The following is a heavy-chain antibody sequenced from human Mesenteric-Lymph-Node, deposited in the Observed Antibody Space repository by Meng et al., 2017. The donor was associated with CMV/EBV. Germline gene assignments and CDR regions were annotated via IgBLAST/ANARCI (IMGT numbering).Heavy chain of an antibody. J-gene: IGHJ6*02. CDR1: GYTFTSYY. Sequence: ASAKVSCKASGYTFTSYYMHWVRQAPGQGLEWMGLINPSGGSTSYAQKFQGRVTMTRDTSTSTVYMELSSLRSEDTAVYYCARATVEMANNYYYYGMDVWGQGTTVTVSS. CDR3: ARATVEMANNYYYYGMDV. V-gene: IGHV1-46*01. D-gene: IGHD5-24*01. CDR2: INPSGGST.